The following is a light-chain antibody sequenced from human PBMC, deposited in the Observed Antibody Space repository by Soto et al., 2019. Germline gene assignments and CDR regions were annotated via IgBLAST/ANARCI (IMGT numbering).Light chain of an antibody. CDR2: DAS. CDR1: QSISSW. Sequence: DIQMTQCPSTLSASVGDRVTITCRASQSISSWLAWYQQKPGKAPKLLIYDASSLESGVPSRFSGSGSGTEFTLTISSLQPDDFATYYCQQYNSYWETFGQGTKV. V-gene: IGKV1-5*01. J-gene: IGKJ1*01. CDR3: QQYNSYWET.